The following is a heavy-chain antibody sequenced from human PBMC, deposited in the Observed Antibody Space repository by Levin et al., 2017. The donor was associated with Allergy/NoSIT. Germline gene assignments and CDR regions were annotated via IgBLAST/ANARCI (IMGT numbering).Heavy chain of an antibody. CDR3: ARDGAVAGRFMANWYFNL. J-gene: IGHJ2*01. D-gene: IGHD6-19*01. V-gene: IGHV3-13*01. CDR1: GFTFSSYD. CDR2: IGTAADT. Sequence: QPGGSLRLSCAASGFTFSSYDMHWVRQAPGKGLEWVAAIGTAADTFYPDSVKGRFTISRENAMNSLYLEMNSLTAGDTAVYYCARDGAVAGRFMANWYFNLWGRGTLVTVSS.